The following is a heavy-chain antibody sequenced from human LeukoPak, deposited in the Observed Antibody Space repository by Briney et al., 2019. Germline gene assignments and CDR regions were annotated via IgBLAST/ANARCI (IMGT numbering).Heavy chain of an antibody. J-gene: IGHJ3*02. V-gene: IGHV3-30*02. CDR3: AKESVTFTIFDAFDI. CDR2: IRYDGSNK. CDR1: GFTFSSYG. Sequence: GGSLRLSCAASGFTFSSYGMHWVRQAPGKGLEWVTFIRYDGSNKYYADSVKGRFTISRDNSKNTLNLQMNSLRTEDTAVYYCAKESVTFTIFDAFDIWGQGTMVTVSS. D-gene: IGHD3-9*01.